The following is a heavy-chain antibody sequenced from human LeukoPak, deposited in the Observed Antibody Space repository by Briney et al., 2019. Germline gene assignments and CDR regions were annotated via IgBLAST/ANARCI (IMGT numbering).Heavy chain of an antibody. CDR2: SDVEQDKT. V-gene: IGHV1-24*01. D-gene: IGHD1-1*01. CDR1: GYALAELS. CDR3: ATDMMNGTTWRDY. J-gene: IGHJ4*02. Sequence: ASVKVSCKVSGYALAELSIHWVRQTPGKGLEWMGGSDVEQDKTLYAQKFEGRVTMTEDTSTATAHLEMSSMTSDDTAVYYCATDMMNGTTWRDYWGQGTLVLVSS.